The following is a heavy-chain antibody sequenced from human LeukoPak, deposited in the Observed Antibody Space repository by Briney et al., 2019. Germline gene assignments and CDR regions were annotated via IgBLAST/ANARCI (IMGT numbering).Heavy chain of an antibody. CDR1: GFTFSSYA. D-gene: IGHD3-3*01. V-gene: IGHV3-23*01. CDR2: ISGSGGST. J-gene: IGHJ4*02. CDR3: AKNQVVITPDYFDS. Sequence: SGGSLGLSCAASGFTFSSYAMSWVRQAPGEGVEWVSAISGSGGSTYYADSVKGRFTISRDNSKNTPYLQMNSLRAEETAVYYCAKNQVVITPDYFDSWGQGTLVTVSS.